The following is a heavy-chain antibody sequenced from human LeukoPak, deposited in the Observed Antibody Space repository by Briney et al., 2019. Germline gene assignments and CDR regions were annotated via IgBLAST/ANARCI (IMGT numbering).Heavy chain of an antibody. D-gene: IGHD3-22*01. CDR3: ARGYDSSGYEWFDP. J-gene: IGHJ5*02. CDR2: ISSSGSTI. Sequence: GGSLRLSCAASGFTFSSYSMNWVRQAPGKGLEWVSYISSSGSTIYYADSVKGRFTISRDNAKNSLYLQMNSLRAEDTAVYYCARGYDSSGYEWFDPWGQGTLVTVSS. V-gene: IGHV3-48*04. CDR1: GFTFSSYS.